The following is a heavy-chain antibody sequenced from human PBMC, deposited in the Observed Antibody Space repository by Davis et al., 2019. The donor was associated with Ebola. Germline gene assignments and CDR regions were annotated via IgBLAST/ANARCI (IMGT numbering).Heavy chain of an antibody. V-gene: IGHV1-2*04. CDR2: INPNSGGT. Sequence: ASVTVSCQASVYTFTGYYMHWVRQAPGQGLEWMGWINPNSGGTNYAQKLQGWVTMTRDTPISTAYMELSRLRSDDTAVYYCARGPLYCSCGSCYSVYFDYWGQGTLVTVSS. CDR3: ARGPLYCSCGSCYSVYFDY. J-gene: IGHJ4*02. D-gene: IGHD2-15*01. CDR1: VYTFTGYY.